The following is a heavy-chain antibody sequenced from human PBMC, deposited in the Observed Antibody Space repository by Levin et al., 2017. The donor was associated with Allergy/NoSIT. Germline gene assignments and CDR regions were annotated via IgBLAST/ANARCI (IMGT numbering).Heavy chain of an antibody. J-gene: IGHJ3*02. CDR3: AKPLYSSSWYDSFHI. Sequence: GGSLRLSCAASGFSFGSHGMHWVRQAPGKGLEWVAAMSYDGSNKYYADSVVGRFTISRDNSKNTLYLEMNRLRAADTVVYHCAKPLYSSSWYDSFHIWGQGTMVTISS. V-gene: IGHV3-30*18. CDR2: MSYDGSNK. CDR1: GFSFGSHG. D-gene: IGHD6-13*01.